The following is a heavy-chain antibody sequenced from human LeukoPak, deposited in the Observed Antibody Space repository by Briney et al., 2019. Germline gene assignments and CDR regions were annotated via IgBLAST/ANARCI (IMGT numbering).Heavy chain of an antibody. V-gene: IGHV4-39*07. Sequence: PSETLSLTCTVSGGSISSSSYYWGWIRQPPGKGLEWIGSIYYSGSTYYNPSLKSRVTVSVDTSKNQFSLKLSSVTAADTAVYYCAKQVAELMVCAIDWGQGTLVTVSS. CDR2: IYYSGST. CDR1: GGSISSSSYY. CDR3: AKQVAELMVCAID. D-gene: IGHD2-8*01. J-gene: IGHJ4*02.